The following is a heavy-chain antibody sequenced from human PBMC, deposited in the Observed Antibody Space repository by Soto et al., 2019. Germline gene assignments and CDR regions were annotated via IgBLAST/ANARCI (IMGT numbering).Heavy chain of an antibody. CDR3: ARRTSSWSFDY. CDR2: ISGSGGST. CDR1: GFIFSSYA. J-gene: IGHJ4*02. Sequence: EVQLLESGGGLVQPGGSLRLSCAASGFIFSSYAMSWVRQAPGKGLEWVSAISGSGGSTYYADSVKGRFTFSRDNSKNTLSLQMNSLRAEDTAVYYCARRTSSWSFDYWGQGTLVTVSS. D-gene: IGHD6-13*01. V-gene: IGHV3-23*01.